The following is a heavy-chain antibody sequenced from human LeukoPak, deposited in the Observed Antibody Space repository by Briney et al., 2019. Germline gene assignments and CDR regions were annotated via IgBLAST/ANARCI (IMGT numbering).Heavy chain of an antibody. CDR3: ARAAEYSSGWYLFDF. J-gene: IGHJ4*02. CDR2: IYTSAGT. D-gene: IGHD6-19*01. CDR1: GGSISNYY. V-gene: IGHV4-4*07. Sequence: PSETLSLTCTVSGGSISNYYWTWIWQPAGKGLEWIGRIYTSAGTNYNPSLKSRVTMSVDTSTNQFSLKLSSVTAADTAMYYCARAAEYSSGWYLFDFWGRGILVTVSA.